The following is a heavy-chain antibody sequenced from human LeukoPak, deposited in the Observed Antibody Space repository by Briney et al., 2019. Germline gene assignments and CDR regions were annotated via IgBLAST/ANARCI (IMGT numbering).Heavy chain of an antibody. CDR2: IYSGGST. CDR1: GFTVSSNY. Sequence: GGSLRLSCAASGFTVSSNYMSWVRQAPGKGLEWVSVIYSGGSTYYADSVKGRFTISRDNSKNTLYLHMNSLRAEDTAVYYCARGGGSPYFYYGMDVWGQGTTVTVSS. CDR3: ARGGGSPYFYYGMDV. V-gene: IGHV3-53*01. D-gene: IGHD1-26*01. J-gene: IGHJ6*02.